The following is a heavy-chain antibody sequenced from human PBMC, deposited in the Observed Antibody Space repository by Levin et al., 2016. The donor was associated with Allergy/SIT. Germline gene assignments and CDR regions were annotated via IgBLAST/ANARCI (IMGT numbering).Heavy chain of an antibody. D-gene: IGHD2-2*01. V-gene: IGHV3-53*01. Sequence: GESLKISCAASGFTVSSNFMNWFRQAPGKGLEWVSTLYIGGRTHYADSVKGRFTISRDSSKDTVYLQMNNLRAEDTAVYFCASQPAVPAVSPLNYYSYGLDVWGQGTTVTVSS. J-gene: IGHJ6*02. CDR1: GFTVSSNF. CDR3: ASQPAVPAVSPLNYYSYGLDV. CDR2: LYIGGRT.